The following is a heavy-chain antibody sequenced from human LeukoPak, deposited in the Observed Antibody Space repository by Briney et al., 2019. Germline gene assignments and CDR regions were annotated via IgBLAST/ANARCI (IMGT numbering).Heavy chain of an antibody. Sequence: PGGSLRLFCVISGFSFSDHAMTWARHAPGKGLEWVSSIIADGRTYYADSVKARFTISRDDSKKTVFLQMNSLRAEARPLYHCAKGKVNHGGAFDLWGQGTTVTVSS. V-gene: IGHV3-23*01. CDR2: IIADGRT. J-gene: IGHJ3*01. CDR3: AKGKVNHGGAFDL. D-gene: IGHD2-15*01. CDR1: GFSFSDHA.